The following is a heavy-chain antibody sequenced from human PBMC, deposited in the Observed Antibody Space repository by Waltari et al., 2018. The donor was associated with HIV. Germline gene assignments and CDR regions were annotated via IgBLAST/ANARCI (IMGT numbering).Heavy chain of an antibody. CDR1: GGSIGSYS. Sequence: QVQLQESGPGLVRPSETLSLTCTVSGGSIGSYSWSWIRQPPGKELEWIGYIHYSGSANYNPSLKSRVTVSVDTSKHQFSLKLSSVTAADTTVYYCATLMVYAPRSHYYGMDVWGQGTTVIVSS. CDR2: IHYSGSA. V-gene: IGHV4-59*01. D-gene: IGHD2-8*01. CDR3: ATLMVYAPRSHYYGMDV. J-gene: IGHJ6*02.